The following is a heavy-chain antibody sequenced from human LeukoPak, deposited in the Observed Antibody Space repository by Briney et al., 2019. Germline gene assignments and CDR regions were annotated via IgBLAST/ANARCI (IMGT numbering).Heavy chain of an antibody. V-gene: IGHV3-21*01. J-gene: IGHJ4*02. CDR1: GFTFSSYS. Sequence: GGSLRLSCAASGFTFSSYSMNWVRQAPGKGLEWVSSISSSSYIYYADSVKGRFTISRDNAKNSLYLQMNSLRAEDTAVYYCARDPASIAVAGTLDYWGQGTLVTVSS. CDR3: ARDPASIAVAGTLDY. CDR2: ISSSSYI. D-gene: IGHD6-19*01.